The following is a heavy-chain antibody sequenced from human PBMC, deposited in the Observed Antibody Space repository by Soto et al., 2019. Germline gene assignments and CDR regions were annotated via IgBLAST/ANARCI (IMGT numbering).Heavy chain of an antibody. CDR2: ISYDGSNK. CDR1: GFTFSSYA. J-gene: IGHJ4*02. Sequence: QVQLVESGGGVVQPGRSLRLSCAASGFTFSSYAMHWVRQAPGKGLEWVAVISYDGSNKYYADSVKGRFTISRDNSKNTLYLQMNSLRAEDTAVYYWATYYYDSSGYFHDYWGQGTLVTVSS. D-gene: IGHD3-22*01. CDR3: ATYYYDSSGYFHDY. V-gene: IGHV3-30-3*01.